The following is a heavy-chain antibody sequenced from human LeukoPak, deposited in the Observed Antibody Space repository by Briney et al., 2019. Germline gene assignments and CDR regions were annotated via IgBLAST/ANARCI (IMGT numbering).Heavy chain of an antibody. D-gene: IGHD4-11*01. V-gene: IGHV1-2*02. J-gene: IGHJ4*02. Sequence: ASVTVSFKTSGYTFTDYYIHWVRQAPGQGLEWMGWINPNSGETNSAQKFQGRVTMTGDTSISTAYMELRRVTSDDTAVYHCARDRDYSNTERGFDYWGQGTLVTGSS. CDR1: GYTFTDYY. CDR2: INPNSGET. CDR3: ARDRDYSNTERGFDY.